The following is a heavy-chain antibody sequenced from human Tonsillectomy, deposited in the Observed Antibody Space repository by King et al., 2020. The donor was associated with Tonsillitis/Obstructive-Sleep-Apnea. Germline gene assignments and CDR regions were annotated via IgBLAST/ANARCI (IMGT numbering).Heavy chain of an antibody. CDR3: ARAWFCTSASCRWDY. CDR2: SIPIFVTP. Sequence: VQLVESGAEVKKPGSSVKVSCKASGGTSSSYAISWVRQAPGQGLEWMGWSIPIFVTPNYAQNFQGSVTITADESTSTAYMELSSLKSEDTAVYYCARAWFCTSASCRWDYWGQGTLVTVSS. CDR1: GGTSSSYA. D-gene: IGHD2-2*01. V-gene: IGHV1-69*01. J-gene: IGHJ4*02.